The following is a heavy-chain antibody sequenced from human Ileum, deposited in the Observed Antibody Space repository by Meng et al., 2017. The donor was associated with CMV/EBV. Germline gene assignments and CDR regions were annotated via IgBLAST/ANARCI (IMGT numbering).Heavy chain of an antibody. J-gene: IGHJ4*02. V-gene: IGHV3-7*01. CDR2: INQDGSDK. Sequence: GESLKISCAASGFTFSNYWISWVRQTPGKGPEWVANINQDGSDKYFADSVKGRFTISRDNTKNSIYLQMNSLRAEDTAVYYCARDLIGYYDFWSGYYWDYWGQGTLVTVSS. D-gene: IGHD3-3*01. CDR1: GFTFSNYW. CDR3: ARDLIGYYDFWSGYYWDY.